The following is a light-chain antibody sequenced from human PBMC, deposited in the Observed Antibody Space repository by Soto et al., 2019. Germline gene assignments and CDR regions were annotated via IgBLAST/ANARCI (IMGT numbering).Light chain of an antibody. CDR2: ATS. J-gene: IGKJ4*01. V-gene: IGKV1-16*01. CDR3: QQYSSFPLT. Sequence: DIQVSQSPSSVTASVGGRVTITCRTSLGISGYLAWFQQRPGKPPKSLIYATSTLQSGVPSRFSGSGSGTDFSLTITSLQPEDFATYYCQQYSSFPLTFGGGTKVDI. CDR1: LGISGY.